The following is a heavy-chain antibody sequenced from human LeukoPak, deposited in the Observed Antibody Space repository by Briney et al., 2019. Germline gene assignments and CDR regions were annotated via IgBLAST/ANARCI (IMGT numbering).Heavy chain of an antibody. D-gene: IGHD6-13*01. Sequence: ASVKVSCKASGYTFGSSHINWVRQSTGQGREWVGWMDPNRGNTGYAQKFQGRVTMTRNTSISTAYMELSSLRSEDTALYYCTRTIAATGTLYPWGQGTQVIVSS. CDR2: MDPNRGNT. CDR1: GYTFGSSH. V-gene: IGHV1-8*01. J-gene: IGHJ5*02. CDR3: TRTIAATGTLYP.